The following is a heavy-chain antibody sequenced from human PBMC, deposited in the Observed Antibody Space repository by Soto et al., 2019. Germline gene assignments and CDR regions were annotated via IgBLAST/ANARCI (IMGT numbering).Heavy chain of an antibody. CDR3: ARGGMGGYDSISYYYYGMDV. V-gene: IGHV1-2*04. Sequence: VEVSWKTSGYRFTGCYMQWVRQSTEQVLELMGWINPNSGGTNYAQKFQGWVTMTRDTSISTAYMELSRLRSDDTAVYYCARGGMGGYDSISYYYYGMDVWGQGNTVTGSS. J-gene: IGHJ6*02. CDR2: INPNSGGT. D-gene: IGHD5-12*01. CDR1: GYRFTGCY.